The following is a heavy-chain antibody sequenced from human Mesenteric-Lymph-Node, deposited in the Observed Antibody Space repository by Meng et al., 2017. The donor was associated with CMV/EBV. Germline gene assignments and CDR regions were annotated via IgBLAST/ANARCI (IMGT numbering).Heavy chain of an antibody. CDR2: IIPILGIA. CDR3: ARVGYCTKGVCYNFDY. V-gene: IGHV1-69*10. J-gene: IGHJ4*02. D-gene: IGHD2-8*01. Sequence: SVKVSCKASGGTFSSYAISWVRQAPGQGLEWMGGIIPILGIANYAQKFQGRVTITADKSTSTAYMELSSLRSEDTAVYYCARVGYCTKGVCYNFDYWGQGTLVTVSS. CDR1: GGTFSSYA.